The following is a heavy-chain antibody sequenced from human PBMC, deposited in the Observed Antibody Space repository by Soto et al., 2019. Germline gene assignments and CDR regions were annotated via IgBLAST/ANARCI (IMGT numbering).Heavy chain of an antibody. CDR1: GGTFSSYG. CDR2: ISAYNGNR. Sequence: ASVKVSCKASGGTFSSYGISWVRQAPGQGLEWMGWISAYNGNRNYAQKLQGRVTMTTDTSTSTAYMELRSLRSDDTAVYYCARDRLHYDRRFDPWGQGTLVTVSS. J-gene: IGHJ5*02. D-gene: IGHD3-3*01. CDR3: ARDRLHYDRRFDP. V-gene: IGHV1-18*01.